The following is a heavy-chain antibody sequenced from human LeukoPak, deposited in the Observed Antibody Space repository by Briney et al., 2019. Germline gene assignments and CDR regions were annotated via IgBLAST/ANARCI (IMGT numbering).Heavy chain of an antibody. V-gene: IGHV3-74*03. CDR1: GFTFSTYW. J-gene: IGHJ4*02. CDR3: ARGLAVDY. Sequence: GGSLRLSCTASGFTFSTYWINWVRQSPGKGLVWVALINGDGSTTTHADSVKGRFTIPRDNAKNTAYLQMNSLRAEDTAVYYCARGLAVDYWGQGTLVTVSS. D-gene: IGHD6-19*01. CDR2: INGDGSTT.